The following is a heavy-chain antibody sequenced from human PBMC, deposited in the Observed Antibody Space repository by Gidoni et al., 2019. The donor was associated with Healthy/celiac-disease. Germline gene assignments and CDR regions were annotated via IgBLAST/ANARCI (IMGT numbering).Heavy chain of an antibody. J-gene: IGHJ4*02. CDR1: GFTFSSYE. Sequence: EVQLVESGGGLVQPGGSLRLSCAASGFTFSSYEMNWVRQAPGKGLEWVSYISSSGSTIYYADSVKCRFTISRDNAKNSLYLQMNSLRAEDTAVYYCARAGYSSSCLDYWGQGTLVTVSS. D-gene: IGHD6-13*01. CDR3: ARAGYSSSCLDY. CDR2: ISSSGSTI. V-gene: IGHV3-48*03.